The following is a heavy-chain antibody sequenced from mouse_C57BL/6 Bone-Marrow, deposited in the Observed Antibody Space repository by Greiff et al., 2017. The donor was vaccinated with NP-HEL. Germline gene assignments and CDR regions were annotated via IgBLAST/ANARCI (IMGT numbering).Heavy chain of an antibody. V-gene: IGHV5-6*01. CDR1: GFTFSSYG. D-gene: IGHD2-1*01. CDR3: ARNIDYGNCWFGY. CDR2: ISSGGSYT. Sequence: VQLKESGGDLVKPGGSLKLSCAASGFTFSSYGMSWVRQTPDKRLEWVATISSGGSYTYYPDSVKGRFTLSRDNAKNTLYLQMSSLKSEDTAMYYCARNIDYGNCWFGYWGQGTLVTVSA. J-gene: IGHJ3*01.